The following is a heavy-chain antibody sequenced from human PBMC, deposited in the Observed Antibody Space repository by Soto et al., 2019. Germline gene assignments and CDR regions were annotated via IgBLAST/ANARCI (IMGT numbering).Heavy chain of an antibody. CDR1: GFTFSTYS. CDR2: INGRSSSDI. J-gene: IGHJ4*02. V-gene: IGHV3-21*01. Sequence: EVQLVESGGGLVKPGGSLRLSCAASGFTFSTYSMNWVRQAPGKGLEWVSSINGRSSSDIYYADSVKGRFTISRDNAKNSLWLQMNSMKAEDTAVYYCARDPGRVGAVFDYWGQGTLVTVSS. D-gene: IGHD1-26*01. CDR3: ARDPGRVGAVFDY.